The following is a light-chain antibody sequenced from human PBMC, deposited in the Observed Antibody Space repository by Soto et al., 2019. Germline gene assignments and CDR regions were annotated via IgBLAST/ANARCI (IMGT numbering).Light chain of an antibody. CDR3: QQSYSTPRT. V-gene: IGKV1-39*01. Sequence: DIQMTQSPSSLSASVGDRVTITCRARQRISSSLNWYQQKPGKAPNLLIYAASSLQSGVPSRVSGSESGTDFTLTISSLQPEDFATYYCQQSYSTPRTFGQGTKVEIK. CDR2: AAS. J-gene: IGKJ1*01. CDR1: QRISSS.